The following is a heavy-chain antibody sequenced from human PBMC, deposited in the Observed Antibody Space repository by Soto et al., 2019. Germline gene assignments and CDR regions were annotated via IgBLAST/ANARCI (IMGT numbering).Heavy chain of an antibody. Sequence: QVQLQESGPGLVKPSQTLSLTCTVSGGSISSGGYYWSWIRQHPGNGLEWIGYIYYSGSTYYNPCRRSRVNISIDTFKNQLSLKPSSGDGGEHAWYYRARGLNNFGGVMGYGMDVWGQGTTVTVSS. D-gene: IGHD3-16*01. CDR2: IYYSGST. J-gene: IGHJ6*02. CDR3: ARGLNNFGGVMGYGMDV. CDR1: GGSISSGGYY. V-gene: IGHV4-31*03.